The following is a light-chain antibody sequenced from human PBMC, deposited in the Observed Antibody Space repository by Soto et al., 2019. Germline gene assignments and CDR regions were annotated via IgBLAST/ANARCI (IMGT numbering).Light chain of an antibody. Sequence: IQMTQSPSTLSASVGDRVTITCRASQSISSWLAWYQQKPGKAPKLLIYKASTLESGVPSNFSGSGSGTEFTLTISSLQPDDFATYYCQHYNSYSEAFGQGTKVDI. CDR3: QHYNSYSEA. J-gene: IGKJ1*01. CDR1: QSISSW. CDR2: KAS. V-gene: IGKV1-5*03.